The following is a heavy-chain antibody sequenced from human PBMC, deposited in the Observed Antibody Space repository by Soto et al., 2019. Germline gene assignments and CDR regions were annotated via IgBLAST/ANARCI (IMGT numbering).Heavy chain of an antibody. CDR1: GFTFSNFA. CDR3: AKGPTLVFPQLGN. CDR2: ISGGATST. Sequence: EVQLLESGGGLVQHGGSLRLSCAASGFTFSNFAMSWVRQAPGKGLEWVSAISGGATSTYYADIVKGRFTISRDNSKNTLSLQMNGLRVEDTALYYCAKGPTLVFPQLGNWGPGTLVTVSP. J-gene: IGHJ4*02. D-gene: IGHD2-2*01. V-gene: IGHV3-23*01.